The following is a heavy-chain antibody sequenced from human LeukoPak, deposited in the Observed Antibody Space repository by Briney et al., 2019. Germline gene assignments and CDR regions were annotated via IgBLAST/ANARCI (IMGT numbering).Heavy chain of an antibody. D-gene: IGHD4-23*01. V-gene: IGHV3-33*01. J-gene: IGHJ3*01. Sequence: GGSLRLSCAASGFTFSSYGMHWVRQAPGKGLEWVALIWYDGSNKYYADSVKGRFTISRDNSKNTLYLQMNSLRAEDTAVYYCARHDYHSNSDAFDVWGQGTMVTVSS. CDR1: GFTFSSYG. CDR2: IWYDGSNK. CDR3: ARHDYHSNSDAFDV.